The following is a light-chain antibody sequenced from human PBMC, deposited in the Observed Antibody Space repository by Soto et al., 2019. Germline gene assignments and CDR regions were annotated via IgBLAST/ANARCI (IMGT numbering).Light chain of an antibody. J-gene: IGLJ1*01. CDR3: CSYAGSYTYV. V-gene: IGLV2-11*01. Sequence: QSALTQPRSVSGSPGQSVTISCTGTSSDVGGYNYVSWYQQHPGKAPKLMIYDVSKRPSGVPDRFSGSKSGSTASLTISGLRAEDEADYYCCSYAGSYTYVFGSGTKVTVL. CDR1: SSDVGGYNY. CDR2: DVS.